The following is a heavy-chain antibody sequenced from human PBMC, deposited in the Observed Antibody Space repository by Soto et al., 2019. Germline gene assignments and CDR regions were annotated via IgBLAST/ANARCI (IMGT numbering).Heavy chain of an antibody. CDR1: GFTFSNAW. V-gene: IGHV3-15*01. CDR3: LWHYEGI. J-gene: IGHJ4*02. D-gene: IGHD3-16*01. CDR2: IKGKNDGETI. Sequence: EGQLVESGGGSVKPGGSLRLSCAASGFTFSNAWMHWVRQPPGKGLEWVARIKGKNDGETIDYAAPVKGRFIISRYDSRNTLYLQMNSLEIGDTAVYFCLWHYEGIWGKGTLVTASS.